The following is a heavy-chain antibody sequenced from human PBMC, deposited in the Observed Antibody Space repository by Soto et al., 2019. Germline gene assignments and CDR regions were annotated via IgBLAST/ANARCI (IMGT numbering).Heavy chain of an antibody. Sequence: WGSLRLWGAASGFSIRSDWIAWVRQTPGKGLEFVANIKEDGSVKNYMDSVKGRFSISRDNARNTLYLQMNSLRVEDTAVYYCGTDRWGGAFDMWGQGTMVTVSS. CDR3: GTDRWGGAFDM. CDR2: IKEDGSVK. V-gene: IGHV3-7*04. CDR1: GFSIRSDW. J-gene: IGHJ3*02. D-gene: IGHD7-27*01.